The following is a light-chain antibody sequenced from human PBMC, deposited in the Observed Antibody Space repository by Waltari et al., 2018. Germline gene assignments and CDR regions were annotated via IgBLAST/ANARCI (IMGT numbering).Light chain of an antibody. CDR2: WES. Sequence: DIVMTQSPDSLAVSLGERATINCKSSQTLFYSSNNKNYLAWYQLKPGQPPKLLIFWESPRESGVPGRFSGSGSATDFTLTIDTLQAEDVAVYYCQQYYTTPTFGQGTKVEIK. V-gene: IGKV4-1*01. CDR3: QQYYTTPT. CDR1: QTLFYSSNNKNY. J-gene: IGKJ1*01.